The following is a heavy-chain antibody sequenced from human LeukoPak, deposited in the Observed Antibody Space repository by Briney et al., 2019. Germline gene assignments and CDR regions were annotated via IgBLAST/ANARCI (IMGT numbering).Heavy chain of an antibody. D-gene: IGHD6-19*01. CDR1: GGSISSYY. V-gene: IGHV4-4*07. J-gene: IGHJ5*02. CDR2: IYTSGST. CDR3: ARSSSSGWGFRFDP. Sequence: PSETLFLTCTVSGGSISSYYWSWIRQSPGKGLEWIGRIYTSGSTNYNPSLKSRVTISVDTSKNQFSLRLSSVTAADTAVYYCARSSSSGWGFRFDPWGQGTLVTVSS.